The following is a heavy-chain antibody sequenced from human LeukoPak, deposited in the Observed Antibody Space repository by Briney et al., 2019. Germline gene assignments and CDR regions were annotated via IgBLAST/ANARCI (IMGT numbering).Heavy chain of an antibody. V-gene: IGHV4-31*03. CDR2: IYYSGST. D-gene: IGHD2-8*02. CDR3: AREYTGLGFFDY. Sequence: PSETLSLTCTVSGGSISSGDYYWSWIRQHPGKDLEWIGYIYYSGSTYYNPSLKSRVTISVDTSKNQFSLKLSSVTAADTAVYYCAREYTGLGFFDYWGQGTLVTVSS. J-gene: IGHJ4*02. CDR1: GGSISSGDYY.